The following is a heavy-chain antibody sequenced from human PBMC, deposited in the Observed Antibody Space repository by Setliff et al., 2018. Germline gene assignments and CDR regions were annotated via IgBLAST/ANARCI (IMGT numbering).Heavy chain of an antibody. J-gene: IGHJ3*02. CDR2: IYHSGST. Sequence: PSETLSLTCTVSGDSISPHYWSWIRQPPGKGLEWIGYIYHSGSTYYNPSLKSRVTISVDTSKNQFSLKLSSVTAADTAVNYCARGWGSGWSKEGAFDIWGQGTMVTVSS. CDR1: GDSISPHY. CDR3: ARGWGSGWSKEGAFDI. V-gene: IGHV4-59*11. D-gene: IGHD6-19*01.